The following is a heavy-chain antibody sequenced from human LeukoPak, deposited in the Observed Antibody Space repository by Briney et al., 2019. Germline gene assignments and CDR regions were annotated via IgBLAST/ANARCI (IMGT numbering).Heavy chain of an antibody. Sequence: GSSVKVSCTASGGTFSSYAISWVRQAPGQGLEWMGGIIPIFGTANYAQKFQGRVTITADESTSTAYMELSSLRSEDTAVYYCARDLRRTYSSSWYYFDYWGQGTLVTVSS. J-gene: IGHJ4*02. CDR3: ARDLRRTYSSSWYYFDY. V-gene: IGHV1-69*01. CDR2: IIPIFGTA. D-gene: IGHD6-13*01. CDR1: GGTFSSYA.